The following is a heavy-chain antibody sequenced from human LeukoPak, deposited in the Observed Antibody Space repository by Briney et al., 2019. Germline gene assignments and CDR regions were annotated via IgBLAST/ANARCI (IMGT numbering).Heavy chain of an antibody. V-gene: IGHV4-34*01. CDR2: INHSGST. Sequence: PSETLSLTCAVYGGSFSGYYWSWIRQPPGKGLEWIGEINHSGSTNYNPSLKSRVTISVDTSKNQFSLKLSSVTAADTAVYYCASRRGYSSLKYWGQGTLVTVSS. J-gene: IGHJ4*02. D-gene: IGHD5-18*01. CDR1: GGSFSGYY. CDR3: ASRRGYSSLKY.